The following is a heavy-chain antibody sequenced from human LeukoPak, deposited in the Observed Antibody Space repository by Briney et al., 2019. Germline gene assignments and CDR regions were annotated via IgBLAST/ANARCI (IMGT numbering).Heavy chain of an antibody. D-gene: IGHD4-17*01. CDR1: GFTFTHFG. J-gene: IGHJ4*02. CDR2: INYDGSDK. V-gene: IGHV3-30*02. Sequence: QSGGSLRLSCAASGFTFTHFGMHWVRQAPGRGLEWVAFINYDGSDKYYTDSVKGRFTISRDNSKNTLYLQMNSMRTEDTAVYYCARDGPAPSMTTVTSNYWGQGTLVTVSS. CDR3: ARDGPAPSMTTVTSNY.